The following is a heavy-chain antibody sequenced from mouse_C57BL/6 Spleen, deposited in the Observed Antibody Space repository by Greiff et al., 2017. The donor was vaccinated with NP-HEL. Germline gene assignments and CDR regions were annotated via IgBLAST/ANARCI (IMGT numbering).Heavy chain of an antibody. CDR3: ARPYDYDDGAWFAY. CDR2: ISSGGSYT. J-gene: IGHJ3*01. Sequence: EVKLMESGGDLVKPGGSLKLSCAASGFTFSSYGMSWVRQTPDKRLEWVATISSGGSYTYYPDSVKGRFTISRDNAKNTLYLQMSSLKSEDTAMYYCARPYDYDDGAWFAYWGQGTLVTVSA. D-gene: IGHD2-4*01. V-gene: IGHV5-6*01. CDR1: GFTFSSYG.